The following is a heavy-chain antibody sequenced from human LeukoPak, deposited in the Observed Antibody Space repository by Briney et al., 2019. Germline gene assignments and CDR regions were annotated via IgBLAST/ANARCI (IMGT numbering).Heavy chain of an antibody. CDR2: INSDGSWT. CDR1: GNYW. Sequence: GGSLRLSCAASGNYWMHWVRQAPGRGLVGFSHINSDGSWTSYADSVRGRFTISRDNSKNTLYLQMNSLRAEDTALYYCAKDFVRYNIQFDYWGQGALATVSS. CDR3: AKDFVRYNIQFDY. D-gene: IGHD1-1*01. J-gene: IGHJ4*02. V-gene: IGHV3-74*01.